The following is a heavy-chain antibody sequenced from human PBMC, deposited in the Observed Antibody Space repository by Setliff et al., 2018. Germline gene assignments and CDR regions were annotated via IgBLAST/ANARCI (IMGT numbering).Heavy chain of an antibody. CDR1: GASITSGGFY. Sequence: SETLSLTCSVSGASITSGGFYWTWIRQPAGKGLEWIGHISPSGSTTYNPSVKSRVTISLDTPKNHFSLKLDSVTAADTAVYYCARDYFGSGSWRTTVFDVWGQGTMVTVSS. J-gene: IGHJ3*01. D-gene: IGHD3-10*01. V-gene: IGHV4-61*09. CDR2: ISPSGST. CDR3: ARDYFGSGSWRTTVFDV.